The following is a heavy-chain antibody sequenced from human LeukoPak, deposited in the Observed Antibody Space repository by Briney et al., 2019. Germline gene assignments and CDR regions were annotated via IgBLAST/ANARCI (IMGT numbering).Heavy chain of an antibody. CDR1: GFTFSSYW. V-gene: IGHV3-7*01. Sequence: GGSLRLSCAASGFTFSSYWMSWVRQARGRGQEWVANINQDGTEKYYVDSVNGLFTISRDNAKNSLYLQMNSLRAEDTAVYYCARDEWGQDYWGQGTLATVSS. J-gene: IGHJ4*02. CDR3: ARDEWGQDY. D-gene: IGHD7-27*01. CDR2: INQDGTEK.